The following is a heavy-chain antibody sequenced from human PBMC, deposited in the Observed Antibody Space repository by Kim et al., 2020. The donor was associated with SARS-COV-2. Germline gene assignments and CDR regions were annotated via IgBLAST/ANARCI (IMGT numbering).Heavy chain of an antibody. CDR3: TSKGGILTGSYSDYYYYGMDV. D-gene: IGHD3-9*01. Sequence: GGSLRLSCAASGFTFSNAWMSWVRQAPGKGLEWVGRIKSKTDGGTTDYAAPVKGRFTISRDDSKNTLYPQMNSLKTEDTAVYYCTSKGGILTGSYSDYYYYGMDVWGQGTTVTVSS. CDR2: IKSKTDGGTT. J-gene: IGHJ6*02. CDR1: GFTFSNAW. V-gene: IGHV3-15*01.